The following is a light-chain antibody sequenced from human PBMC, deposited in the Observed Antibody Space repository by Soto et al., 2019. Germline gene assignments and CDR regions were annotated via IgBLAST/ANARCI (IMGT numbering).Light chain of an antibody. CDR3: SSYPVSSAPVI. Sequence: QSALTQPASVSGSPGQSITISCSGTSSEIGAYNYVSWYHNHPDKAPKLIIFDVTNRPSGVSGRFSGSKSANTASLTISGLHFEDEADYYCSSYPVSSAPVIFGGGTKVTVL. V-gene: IGLV2-14*01. CDR2: DVT. CDR1: SSEIGAYNY. J-gene: IGLJ2*01.